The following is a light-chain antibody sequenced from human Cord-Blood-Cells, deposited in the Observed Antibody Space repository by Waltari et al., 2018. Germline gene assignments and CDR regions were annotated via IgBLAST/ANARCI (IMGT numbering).Light chain of an antibody. CDR3: SSYAGSKNLV. Sequence: QSALTQPPSASGSPGQSVTISCTGTSSDVGRYNYVSWYQQHPGKAPKLMIYEVSKRPSGVPDRFSGSKSGNTASLTVSGLQAEDEADYYCSSYAGSKNLVFGGGTKLTVL. CDR1: SSDVGRYNY. V-gene: IGLV2-8*01. J-gene: IGLJ3*02. CDR2: EVS.